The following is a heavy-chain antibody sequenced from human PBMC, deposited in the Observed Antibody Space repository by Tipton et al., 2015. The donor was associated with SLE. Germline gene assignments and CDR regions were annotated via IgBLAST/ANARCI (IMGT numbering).Heavy chain of an antibody. V-gene: IGHV4-59*01. Sequence: TLSLTCTVSGGSISSYYWSWIRQPPGKGLEWIGYIYYSGSTNYNPSLKSRVTISVDTSKNQFSLKLSSMTAADTAVYYCARDPRGNAFDIWGQGTMVTVSS. CDR1: GGSISSYY. J-gene: IGHJ3*02. CDR3: ARDPRGNAFDI. D-gene: IGHD3-10*01. CDR2: IYYSGST.